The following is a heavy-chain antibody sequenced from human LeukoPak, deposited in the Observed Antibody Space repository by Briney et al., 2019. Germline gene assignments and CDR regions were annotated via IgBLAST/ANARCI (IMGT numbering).Heavy chain of an antibody. CDR2: IFQGGGEI. J-gene: IGHJ4*02. D-gene: IGHD5-18*01. Sequence: ETLSLTCTVSGYSISSGYYWGWVRQPPGKGLEWVSSIFQGGGEIHYADSVRGRFTISRDNSRSTLFLQMNSLGAEDTAIYYCATYRQVMLPFESWGQGTLVTVSS. V-gene: IGHV3-53*01. CDR1: GYSISSGYY. CDR3: ATYRQVMLPFES.